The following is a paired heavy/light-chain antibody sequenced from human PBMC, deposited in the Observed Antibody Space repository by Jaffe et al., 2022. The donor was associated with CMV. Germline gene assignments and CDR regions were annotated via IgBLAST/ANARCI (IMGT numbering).Light chain of an antibody. V-gene: IGKV3-20*01. Sequence: EIVLTQSPGTLSLSPGERATLSCTASQSVTSDFLAWYQQKPGLPPRLLIYGASSRAADIPDRFSGSGSGTDFTLIISTLEPEDFAVYYCQQYGSSVTFGQGTKVEIK. CDR3: QQYGSSVT. CDR1: QSVTSDF. CDR2: GAS. J-gene: IGKJ1*01.
Heavy chain of an antibody. Sequence: QVQLEQSGAEVKKPGASVKVSCRSSGFTFKRYYIHWVRQAPGQGLEWMGWINPNTGVTNSARKFQDRVMMTRDPSINTAYMELTRLRSDDTAIYYCARDLGVHRNRNVISGVPGKGGLDVWGQGTTITVSS. J-gene: IGHJ6*02. V-gene: IGHV1-2*02. CDR2: INPNTGVT. D-gene: IGHD3-3*01. CDR3: ARDLGVHRNRNVISGVPGKGGLDV. CDR1: GFTFKRYY.